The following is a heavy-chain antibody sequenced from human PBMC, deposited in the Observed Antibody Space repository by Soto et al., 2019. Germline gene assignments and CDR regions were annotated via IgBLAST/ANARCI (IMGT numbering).Heavy chain of an antibody. D-gene: IGHD4-17*01. V-gene: IGHV4-30-4*01. CDR2: IYYSGST. CDR1: GGSISSGDYY. CDR3: ARTEMTTVTHFDY. Sequence: QVQLQESGPGLVKPSQTLSLTCTVSGGSISSGDYYWSWIRQPPGKCLEWIGYIYYSGSTYYNPSLKSRVTISVDTSKNQFSLKLSSVTAADTAVYYCARTEMTTVTHFDYWGQGTLVTVSS. J-gene: IGHJ4*02.